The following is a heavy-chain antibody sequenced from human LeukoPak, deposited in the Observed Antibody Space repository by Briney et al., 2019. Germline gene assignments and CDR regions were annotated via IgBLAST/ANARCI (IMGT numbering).Heavy chain of an antibody. D-gene: IGHD6-19*01. CDR3: ARSPGSGWYYFDY. V-gene: IGHV4-4*07. CDR2: IYTSGST. J-gene: IGHJ4*02. Sequence: SETLSLTCTVSGGSISSYYWSWIRKPAGKGLEWIGRIYTSGSTNYNPSLKSRVTISVDKSKNTFSLKLSSVTAADTAVYYCARSPGSGWYYFDYWGQGTLVTVSS. CDR1: GGSISSYY.